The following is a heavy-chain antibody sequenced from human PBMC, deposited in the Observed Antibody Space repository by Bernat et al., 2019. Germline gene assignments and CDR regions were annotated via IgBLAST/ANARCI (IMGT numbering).Heavy chain of an antibody. CDR1: GGSISSYY. V-gene: IGHV4-59*08. D-gene: IGHD2-8*01. Sequence: QVQLQESGPGLVKPSETLSLTCTVSGGSISSYYWSWIRQPPGKGLEWIGYIYYSGSTNYNPSLKSRVTISVDTSENQFSLKLSSVTATDTAVYSCTRSVRLRYCDYGMDVRGRGTTVTVS. CDR2: IYYSGST. CDR3: TRSVRLRYCDYGMDV. J-gene: IGHJ6*02.